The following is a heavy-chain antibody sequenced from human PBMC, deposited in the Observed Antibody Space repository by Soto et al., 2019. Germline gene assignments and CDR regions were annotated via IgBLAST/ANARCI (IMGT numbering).Heavy chain of an antibody. V-gene: IGHV3-30-3*01. CDR1: GFTFSSYA. Sequence: GGSLRLSCAASGFTFSSYAMHWVRQAPGKGLEWVAVISYDGSNKYYADSVKGRFTISRDNSKNTLYLQMNSLRAEDTAVYYCARAPTPLRYFDWWGQGTLVTVSS. J-gene: IGHJ4*02. CDR3: ARAPTPLRYFDW. D-gene: IGHD3-9*01. CDR2: ISYDGSNK.